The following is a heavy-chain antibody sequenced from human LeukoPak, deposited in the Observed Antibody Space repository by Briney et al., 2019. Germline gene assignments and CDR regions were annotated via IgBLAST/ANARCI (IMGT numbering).Heavy chain of an antibody. Sequence: SETLSLTCTVSGGSISSYYWSWLRQPAGRRVEWIGRIHSSGSTNYNPSLKGRVIMSIDTPKNQISLRLTSVTAADTAVYYCVRRSSGWYFDYWGQGTLVTVSS. J-gene: IGHJ4*02. CDR2: IHSSGST. CDR3: VRRSSGWYFDY. CDR1: GGSISSYY. D-gene: IGHD6-19*01. V-gene: IGHV4-4*07.